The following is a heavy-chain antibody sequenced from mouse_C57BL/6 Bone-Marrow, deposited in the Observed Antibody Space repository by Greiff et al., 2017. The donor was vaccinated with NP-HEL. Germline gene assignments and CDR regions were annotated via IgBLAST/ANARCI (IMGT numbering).Heavy chain of an antibody. CDR1: GYAFSSYW. V-gene: IGHV1-80*01. CDR3: ARYYGSSYYFDY. D-gene: IGHD1-1*01. CDR2: IYPGDGDT. Sequence: QVQLQQSGAELVKPGASVKISCKASGYAFSSYWMNWVKQRPGKGLEWIGQIYPGDGDTNYKGKFKGKATLTADKSSSTAYMPVSSLPSEDSAVYFCARYYGSSYYFDYWGQGTTLTVSS. J-gene: IGHJ2*01.